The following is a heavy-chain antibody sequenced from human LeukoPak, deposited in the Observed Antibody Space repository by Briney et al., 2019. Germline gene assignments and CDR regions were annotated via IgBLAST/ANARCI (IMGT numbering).Heavy chain of an antibody. CDR2: INPNSGGT. V-gene: IGHV1-2*02. CDR1: GCTFTGYY. J-gene: IGHJ4*02. CDR3: ARTSSGYYYPIDY. D-gene: IGHD3-22*01. Sequence: ASVKVSCKASGCTFTGYYMHWVRQAPGQGPEWMGWINPNSGGTNYAQKFQGRVTMTRDTSISTAYMELSRLRSDDTAVYYCARTSSGYYYPIDYWGQGTLVTVSS.